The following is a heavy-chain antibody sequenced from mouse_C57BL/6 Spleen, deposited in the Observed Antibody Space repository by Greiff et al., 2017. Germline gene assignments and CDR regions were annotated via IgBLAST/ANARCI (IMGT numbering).Heavy chain of an antibody. D-gene: IGHD1-1*01. CDR2: IWSGGST. J-gene: IGHJ2*01. CDR3: ARSLITTVPFDY. CDR1: GFSLTSYG. Sequence: VQLQESGPGLVQPSQSLSITCTVSGFSLTSYGVHWVRQSPGKGLEWLGVIWSGGSTDYNADFISRLSISKDNSKGQVFSKMNSLQADDTAIYYCARSLITTVPFDYWGKGTTLTVSS. V-gene: IGHV2-2*01.